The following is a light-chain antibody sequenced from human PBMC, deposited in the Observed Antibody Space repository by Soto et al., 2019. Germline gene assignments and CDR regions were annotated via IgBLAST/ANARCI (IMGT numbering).Light chain of an antibody. J-gene: IGKJ5*01. CDR1: QSIGKH. CDR2: GDS. CDR3: QQSYTSQPT. V-gene: IGKV1-39*01. Sequence: DIQMTPSPSFLSASVGDRVSMTCRASQSIGKHLNWYQQKPGKAPKFLICGDSTLQNGVPSRFTGSGSGTDFTLTVKSLQAEDFATYYCQQSYTSQPTCGQGTRREIK.